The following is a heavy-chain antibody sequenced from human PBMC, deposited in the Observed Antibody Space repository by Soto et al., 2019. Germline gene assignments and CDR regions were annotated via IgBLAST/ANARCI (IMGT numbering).Heavy chain of an antibody. J-gene: IGHJ5*01. D-gene: IGHD6-13*01. CDR3: ARASIHGSSWYFWFDP. Sequence: QVQLVQSGAEVRKPGSSVKVSCKASGGTFSRYAINWVRQAPGQGLEWMGGIIHMFDTTNYAQKFKGRVTITADESTSTVYMELNTLRSEDAAVYYCARASIHGSSWYFWFDPWGQGTLVTVSS. CDR2: IIHMFDTT. V-gene: IGHV1-69*01. CDR1: GGTFSRYA.